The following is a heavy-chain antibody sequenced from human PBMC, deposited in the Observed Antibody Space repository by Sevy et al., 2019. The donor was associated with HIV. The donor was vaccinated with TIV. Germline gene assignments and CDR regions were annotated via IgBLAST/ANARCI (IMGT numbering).Heavy chain of an antibody. CDR1: GFTFSSYD. CDR2: VDIDGSRT. D-gene: IGHD5-18*01. V-gene: IGHV3-74*01. Sequence: GGSLRLSCTASGFTFSSYDMNWVRQAPGKGLEWVSCVDIDGSRTEYADSVKGRFTISRDNAKNMLYLEMNSLRVEDTAEYYCARGTALGWFDPWGQGTQVTVSS. CDR3: ARGTALGWFDP. J-gene: IGHJ5*02.